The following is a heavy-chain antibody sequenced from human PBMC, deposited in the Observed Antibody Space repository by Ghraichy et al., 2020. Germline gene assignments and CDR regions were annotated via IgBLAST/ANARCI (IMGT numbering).Heavy chain of an antibody. J-gene: IGHJ5*02. CDR3: ARNLGTSSWYIYWFDP. Sequence: SETLSLTCTVSGGSINSYYWSWIRQPPGKGLEWIGYIYYTGSTNYNPSLMSRVTISVDTSKNQFSLKLSTVTAADTVVYYCARNLGTSSWYIYWFDPWGQGTLVTVSS. V-gene: IGHV4-59*01. CDR2: IYYTGST. D-gene: IGHD6-13*01. CDR1: GGSINSYY.